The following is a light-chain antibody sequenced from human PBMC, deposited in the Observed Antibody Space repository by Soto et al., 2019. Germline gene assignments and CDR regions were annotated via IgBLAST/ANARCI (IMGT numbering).Light chain of an antibody. CDR3: QQYTNWPPWT. CDR1: QSVRSN. J-gene: IGKJ1*01. V-gene: IGKV3-15*01. Sequence: EIVMTQSPVTLSVSPGERATLSCRASQSVRSNLAWYQQKPGQAPRLLMYDASTRATGIPARFSGSGSGTEFTLTINSLESEDFAVYYCQQYTNWPPWTFGQGTKVEIK. CDR2: DAS.